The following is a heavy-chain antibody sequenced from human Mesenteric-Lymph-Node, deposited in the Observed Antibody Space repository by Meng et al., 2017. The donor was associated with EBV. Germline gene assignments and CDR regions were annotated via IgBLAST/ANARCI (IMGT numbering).Heavy chain of an antibody. CDR2: LYDSGSS. J-gene: IGHJ4*02. CDR1: GDSASSGSHY. D-gene: IGHD4-17*01. CDR3: ARGRDEFGDYGFED. V-gene: IGHV4-61*01. Sequence: GLLPESGPGLVKASETLSLTCTVSGDSASSGSHYWSWIRQPPGKGLEWIGYLYDSGSSKYNPSLKSRVTISVDTSKNQFSLKLNSVTAADTAVYYCARGRDEFGDYGFEDWGQGTLVTVSS.